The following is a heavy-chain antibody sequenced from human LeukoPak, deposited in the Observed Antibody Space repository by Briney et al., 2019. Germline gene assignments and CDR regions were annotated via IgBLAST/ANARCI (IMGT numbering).Heavy chain of an antibody. CDR2: ISSSSSYI. Sequence: PGGSLRLSCAASGFTFSSYSMNWVRQAPGKGLEWVSSISSSSSYIYYADSVKGRFTISRDNAKNSLYLQMNSLRAEDTAVYYCATYMVRGATYYFDYWGQGTLVTLSS. V-gene: IGHV3-21*01. CDR1: GFTFSSYS. J-gene: IGHJ4*02. CDR3: ATYMVRGATYYFDY. D-gene: IGHD3-10*01.